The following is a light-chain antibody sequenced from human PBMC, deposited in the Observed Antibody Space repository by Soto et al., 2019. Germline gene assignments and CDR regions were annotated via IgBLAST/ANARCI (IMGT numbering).Light chain of an antibody. J-gene: IGLJ1*01. Sequence: QSVLTQPPSASGSPGQSVAIPCTGTAINIGGYSFVSWYQQHPGKAPKLLIYDVNKRPSGVPDRFSGSKSGNTASLTVSGLQAEDEAEYYCSAHGGTNPYVFGTGTKVTVL. CDR1: AINIGGYSF. CDR2: DVN. V-gene: IGLV2-8*01. CDR3: SAHGGTNPYV.